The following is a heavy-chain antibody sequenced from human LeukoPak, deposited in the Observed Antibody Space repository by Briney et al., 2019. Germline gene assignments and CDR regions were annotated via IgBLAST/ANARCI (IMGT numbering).Heavy chain of an antibody. D-gene: IGHD6-13*01. CDR3: ARGVVAAAGRTFDF. CDR1: GGSINSYY. J-gene: IGHJ4*02. V-gene: IGHV4-59*01. CDR2: IHYTGST. Sequence: SETLSLTCSVSGGSINSYYWSWIRQPPGKGLECIGYIHYTGSTNYNPSLKSRVTMSLDTSKNQFSLKLSSVTAADTAVYYCARGVVAAAGRTFDFWGQGTLVTVSS.